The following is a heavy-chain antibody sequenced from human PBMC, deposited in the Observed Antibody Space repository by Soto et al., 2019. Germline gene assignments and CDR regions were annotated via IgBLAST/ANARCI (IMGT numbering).Heavy chain of an antibody. J-gene: IGHJ4*02. Sequence: PSETLSLTCTVSGGSISSSSYYWGWIRQPPGKGLEWIGSIYYSGSTYYNPSLKSRVTISVDTSKNQFSLKLSSVTAADTAVYYCARPMTRRGYSYGTYYFDYWGQGTLVTVSS. V-gene: IGHV4-39*01. D-gene: IGHD5-18*01. CDR3: ARPMTRRGYSYGTYYFDY. CDR2: IYYSGST. CDR1: GGSISSSSYY.